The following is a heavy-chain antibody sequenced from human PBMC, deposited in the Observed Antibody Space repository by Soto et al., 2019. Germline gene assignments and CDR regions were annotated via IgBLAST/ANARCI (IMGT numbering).Heavy chain of an antibody. CDR3: ALQWLDSSYVDY. CDR1: GFTFSSYA. J-gene: IGHJ4*02. CDR2: ISSNGGST. V-gene: IGHV3-64*01. Sequence: EVQLVESGGGLVQPGGYLRLSCAASGFTFSSYAMHWVRQAPGKGLEYVSAISSNGGSTYYANSVKGRFTISRDNSKNTLNLQMGSLRAEDMAVYYCALQWLDSSYVDYWGQGNLVTVSS. D-gene: IGHD6-19*01.